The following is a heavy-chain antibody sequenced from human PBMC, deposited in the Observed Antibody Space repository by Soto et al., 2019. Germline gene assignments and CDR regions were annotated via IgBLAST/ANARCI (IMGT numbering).Heavy chain of an antibody. Sequence: GGSLRLSCAASGFTFSSYGMHWVRQAPGKGLEWVSLISYDGSNKYYADSVKGRFTISRDNSKNTLYLQMNSLRGEDTAVYYCAKDTADLRFLEWPLDYWGRGTLVTVSS. D-gene: IGHD3-3*01. CDR1: GFTFSSYG. V-gene: IGHV3-30*18. CDR2: ISYDGSNK. CDR3: AKDTADLRFLEWPLDY. J-gene: IGHJ4*02.